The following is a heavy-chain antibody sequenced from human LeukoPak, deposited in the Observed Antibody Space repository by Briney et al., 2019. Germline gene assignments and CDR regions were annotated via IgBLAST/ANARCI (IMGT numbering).Heavy chain of an antibody. CDR1: GYTFSNFG. D-gene: IGHD2-2*01. CDR3: ARDGTSTDDY. Sequence: ASVKVSCKTSGYTFSNFGINWVRQAPGQGLEWMGWISGNNDNPNYGQKFQGRCTVTTDSSTSTAYMELRNLRFDDTAVYYCARDGTSTDDYWGQGTLVTVSS. V-gene: IGHV1-18*01. J-gene: IGHJ4*02. CDR2: ISGNNDNP.